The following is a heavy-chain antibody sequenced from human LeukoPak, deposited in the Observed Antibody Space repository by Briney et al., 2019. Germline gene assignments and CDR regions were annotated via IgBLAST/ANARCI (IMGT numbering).Heavy chain of an antibody. CDR3: ARTRISMVRGVIRCWFDP. V-gene: IGHV4-39*07. D-gene: IGHD3-10*01. CDR2: INHSGST. CDR1: GGSISSSSYY. J-gene: IGHJ5*02. Sequence: PPETLSLTCTVSGGSISSSSYYWGWIRQPPGKGLEWIGEINHSGSTNYNPSLKSGVTISVDTSKNQFSLKLSSVTAADTAVYYCARTRISMVRGVIRCWFDPWGQGTQVTVSS.